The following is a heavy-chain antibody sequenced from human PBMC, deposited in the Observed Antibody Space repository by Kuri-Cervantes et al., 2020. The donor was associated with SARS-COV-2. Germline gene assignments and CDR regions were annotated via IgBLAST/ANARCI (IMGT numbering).Heavy chain of an antibody. CDR2: INPNTGDT. D-gene: IGHD4-17*01. J-gene: IGHJ4*02. CDR1: GYTFTVYG. CDR3: AGIRAVYGDPVVHFDF. Sequence: ASVKVSCKASGYTFTVYGVTWVRQAPGQGPEWMGWINPNTGDTKYAQKFQGRVTMTRDMSISTGYMELTSLISPDTAVYYCAGIRAVYGDPVVHFDFWGQGTLVTVSS. V-gene: IGHV1-2*02.